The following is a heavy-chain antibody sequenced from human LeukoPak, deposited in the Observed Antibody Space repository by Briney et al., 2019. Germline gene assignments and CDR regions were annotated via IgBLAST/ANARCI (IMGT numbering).Heavy chain of an antibody. J-gene: IGHJ4*02. CDR2: ISGSGGTT. CDR3: AKLGGNTGEHYYFDY. CDR1: GCTFSSYT. V-gene: IGHV3-23*01. Sequence: PSGSLRLSCAASGCTFSSYTMSWVRQAPGKGLEWVSAISGSGGTTYYADSVKGRFTITRDNSKNTLYLQMNSLRAEDTAVYYCAKLGGNTGEHYYFDYWGQGTLVTVSA. D-gene: IGHD4-23*01.